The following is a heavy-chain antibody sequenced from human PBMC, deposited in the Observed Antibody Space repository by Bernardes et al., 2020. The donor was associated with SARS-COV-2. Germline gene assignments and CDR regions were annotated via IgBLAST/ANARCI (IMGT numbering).Heavy chain of an antibody. J-gene: IGHJ4*02. D-gene: IGHD1-26*01. CDR2: IKQDGSEK. CDR1: GFTFSSYW. V-gene: IGHV3-7*01. Sequence: SLRLSCAASGFTFSSYWMSWVRQAPGKGLEWVANIKQDGSEKYYVDSVKGRFTISRDNAKNSLYLQMNSLRAEDTAVYYCASSLSEWELRPGGYWGQGTLVTVSS. CDR3: ASSLSEWELRPGGY.